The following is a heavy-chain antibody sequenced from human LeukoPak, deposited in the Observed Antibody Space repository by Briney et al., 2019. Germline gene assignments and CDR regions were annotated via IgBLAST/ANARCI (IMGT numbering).Heavy chain of an antibody. J-gene: IGHJ4*02. CDR2: ISWNSGSI. V-gene: IGHV3-9*01. D-gene: IGHD6-19*01. Sequence: SLRLSCAASGFTFDDYAMHWVRQAPGKGLEWVSGISWNSGSIGYADSVKGRFTISRDNAKNSLYLQMNSLRAEDTALYYCAKVYSSGWGFFDYWGQGTLVTVSS. CDR3: AKVYSSGWGFFDY. CDR1: GFTFDDYA.